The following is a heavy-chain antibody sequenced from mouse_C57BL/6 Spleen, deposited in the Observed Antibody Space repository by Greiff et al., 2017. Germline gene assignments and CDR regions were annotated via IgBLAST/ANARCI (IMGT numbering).Heavy chain of an antibody. CDR3: TRRDLGLLLRPLDY. Sequence: QVQLQQSGAELVRPGASVTLSCKASGYTFTDYEMHWVKQTPVHGLEWIGAIDPETGGTAYNQKFKGKAILTADKSSSTAYMELRSLTSEDSAVSYSTRRDLGLLLRPLDYWGQGTTLTVSS. V-gene: IGHV1-15*01. CDR2: IDPETGGT. J-gene: IGHJ2*01. CDR1: GYTFTDYE. D-gene: IGHD1-1*01.